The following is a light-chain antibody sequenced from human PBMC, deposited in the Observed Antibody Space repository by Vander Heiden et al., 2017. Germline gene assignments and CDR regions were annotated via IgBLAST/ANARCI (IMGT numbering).Light chain of an antibody. Sequence: SYELTQPPSVSVSPGQTATITCSGDKLGDKYACWYQQKPGQSPVLVIYQDSKPPSGVPGLFSGSNSGNTATLTIGGTQAMDDADYYCQAWDSSTVVFGGGTKLTVL. CDR3: QAWDSSTVV. J-gene: IGLJ2*01. CDR2: QDS. CDR1: KLGDKY. V-gene: IGLV3-1*01.